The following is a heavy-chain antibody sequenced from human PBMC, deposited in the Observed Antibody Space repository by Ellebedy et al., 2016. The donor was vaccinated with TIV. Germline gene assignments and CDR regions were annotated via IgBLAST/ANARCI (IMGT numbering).Heavy chain of an antibody. Sequence: AASVKVSCKASGYTFTGYYMHWVRQAPGQGLEWMGWTNPNSGGTNYAQKFQGRVTMTRDTSISTAYMELSRLRSDDTAVYYCAREGSGWYDVGGSFDYWGQGTLVTVSS. CDR2: TNPNSGGT. D-gene: IGHD6-19*01. J-gene: IGHJ4*02. CDR1: GYTFTGYY. V-gene: IGHV1-2*02. CDR3: AREGSGWYDVGGSFDY.